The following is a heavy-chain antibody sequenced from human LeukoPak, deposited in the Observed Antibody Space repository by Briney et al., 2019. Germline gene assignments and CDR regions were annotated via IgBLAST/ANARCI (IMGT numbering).Heavy chain of an antibody. CDR1: GGSISSYY. CDR3: ATSPKFGGRH. V-gene: IGHV4-59*12. J-gene: IGHJ4*02. Sequence: SETLSLTCTVSGGSISSYYWSWIRQPPGKGLEWIGYIYYSGSTNYNPSLKSRVTISVDTSKNQFSLKLSSVTAADTAVYYCATSPKFGGRHWGQGTLVTVSS. CDR2: IYYSGST. D-gene: IGHD3-16*01.